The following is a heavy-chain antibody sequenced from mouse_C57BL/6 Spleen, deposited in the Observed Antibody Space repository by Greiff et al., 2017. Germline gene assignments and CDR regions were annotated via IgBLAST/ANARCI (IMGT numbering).Heavy chain of an antibody. Sequence: VQLQQSGPELVKPGASVKIPCKASGYTFTDYNMDWVKQSHGKSLEWIGDINPNNGGTIYNQKFKGKATLTVDKSSSTAYMELRSLTSEDTAVYYCARNAYGSSYRYFDVWGTGTTVTVSS. CDR3: ARNAYGSSYRYFDV. V-gene: IGHV1-18*01. CDR2: INPNNGGT. CDR1: GYTFTDYN. D-gene: IGHD1-1*01. J-gene: IGHJ1*03.